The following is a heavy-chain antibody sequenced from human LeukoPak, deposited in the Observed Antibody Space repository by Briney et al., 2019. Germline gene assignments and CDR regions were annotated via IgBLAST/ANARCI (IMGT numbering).Heavy chain of an antibody. Sequence: GGSLRFSCAASGFTFSSYSMNWVRQAPGKGLEWVSSISSSSSYIYYADSVKGRFTISRDNAKNSLYLQMNSLRAEDTAVYYCARDLGGSGTFDYWGQGTLVTVSS. CDR3: ARDLGGSGTFDY. J-gene: IGHJ4*02. V-gene: IGHV3-21*01. CDR1: GFTFSSYS. D-gene: IGHD6-13*01. CDR2: ISSSSSYI.